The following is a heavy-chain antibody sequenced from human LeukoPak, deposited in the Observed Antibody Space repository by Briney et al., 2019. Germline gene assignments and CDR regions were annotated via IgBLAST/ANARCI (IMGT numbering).Heavy chain of an antibody. V-gene: IGHV4-39*01. CDR2: IYYSGST. CDR3: ARSRWLQVFDY. Sequence: WETLSLTCTVSGGSISSSSYYWGWIRQPPGKGLEWIGSIYYSGSTYYNPSLKSRVTISVDTSKNQFSLKLSSVTAADTAVYYCARSRWLQVFDYWGQGTLVTVSS. J-gene: IGHJ4*02. D-gene: IGHD5-24*01. CDR1: GGSISSSSYY.